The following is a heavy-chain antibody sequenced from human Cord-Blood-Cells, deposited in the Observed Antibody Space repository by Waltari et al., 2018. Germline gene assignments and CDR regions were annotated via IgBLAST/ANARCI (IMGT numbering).Heavy chain of an antibody. V-gene: IGHV3-48*03. J-gene: IGHJ4*02. CDR3: AREYARDWDIHCDY. D-gene: IGHD2-15*01. CDR2: MSRSGSNI. CDR1: GFTFSSYE. Sequence: EVQLVESGGGLVQPGGSLRLSCAASGFTFSSYEMHWVRQAQGKGLEWVSYMSRSGSNIHYADSGKGRFTSSGVNAKNALYLQMNSLRAEDTAVYYCAREYARDWDIHCDYWGQGALVTVSS.